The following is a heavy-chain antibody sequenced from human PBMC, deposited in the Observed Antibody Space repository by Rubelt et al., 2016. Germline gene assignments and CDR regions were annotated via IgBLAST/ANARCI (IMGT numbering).Heavy chain of an antibody. D-gene: IGHD7-27*01. Sequence: EVLLVESGGGLVKPGGSLRLSCAASGFTFSSYSMNWVRQAPGKGLEWVSSISSSSSYIYYADSVKGRFTISRDNSKNTLYLQMNNLRAEDTAIYYCAREGQPGVIDYWGQGILVSVSS. CDR3: AREGQPGVIDY. J-gene: IGHJ4*02. CDR1: GFTFSSYS. CDR2: ISSSSSYI. V-gene: IGHV3-21*02.